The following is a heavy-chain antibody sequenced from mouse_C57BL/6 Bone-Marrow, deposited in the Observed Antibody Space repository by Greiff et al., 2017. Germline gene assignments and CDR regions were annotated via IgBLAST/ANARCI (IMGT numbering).Heavy chain of an antibody. D-gene: IGHD2-5*01. J-gene: IGHJ2*01. CDR1: GYAFSSSW. CDR3: ARSVYYSNYLFDY. Sequence: QVQLQQSGPELVKPGASVKISCKASGYAFSSSWMNWVKQRPGTGLEWIGRTYPGDGDTNYNGKFKGKATLTADKSSSTAYRQLSSLTSEDSAVYFCARSVYYSNYLFDYWGQGTTLTVSS. V-gene: IGHV1-82*01. CDR2: TYPGDGDT.